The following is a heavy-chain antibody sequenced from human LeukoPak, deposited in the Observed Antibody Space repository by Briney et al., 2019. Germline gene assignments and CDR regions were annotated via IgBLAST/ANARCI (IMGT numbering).Heavy chain of an antibody. D-gene: IGHD1-14*01. J-gene: IGHJ4*02. CDR2: IDSSGRTT. V-gene: IGHV3-48*01. Sequence: GGSLRLSCAASGFTVSSNYMSWVRQAPGKGLEWLSYIDSSGRTTYYADSVRGRFTVSRDNAKNSLYLQMNSLRAEDTAVYYCARDRTDTNYFDYWGQGTLVTVSS. CDR3: ARDRTDTNYFDY. CDR1: GFTVSSNY.